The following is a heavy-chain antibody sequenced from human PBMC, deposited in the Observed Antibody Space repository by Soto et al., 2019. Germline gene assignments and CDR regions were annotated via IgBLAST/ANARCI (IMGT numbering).Heavy chain of an antibody. CDR1: GYTLTELS. CDR3: ARDFHSSGLYVFDY. CDR2: FDPEDGET. J-gene: IGHJ4*02. Sequence: ASVKVSCKVSGYTLTELSMHWVRQAPGKGLEWMGGFDPEDGETIYAQKFQGRVTMTEDTSTDTAYMELSSLRSEDTAVYYCARDFHSSGLYVFDYWGQGTLVTVSS. D-gene: IGHD6-19*01. V-gene: IGHV1-24*01.